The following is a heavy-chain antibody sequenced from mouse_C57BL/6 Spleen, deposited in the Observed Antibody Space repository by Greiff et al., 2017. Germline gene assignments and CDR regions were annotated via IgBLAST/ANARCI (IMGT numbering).Heavy chain of an antibody. Sequence: QVQLKQSGAELVKPGASVKMSCKASGYTFTSYWITWVKQRPGQGLEWIGDIYPGSGSTNYNEKFKSKATLTVDTSSSTAYMQLSSLTSEDSAVYYCARWRGYGNYVRTWFAYWGQGTLVTVSA. CDR2: IYPGSGST. CDR3: ARWRGYGNYVRTWFAY. V-gene: IGHV1-55*01. CDR1: GYTFTSYW. J-gene: IGHJ3*01. D-gene: IGHD2-1*01.